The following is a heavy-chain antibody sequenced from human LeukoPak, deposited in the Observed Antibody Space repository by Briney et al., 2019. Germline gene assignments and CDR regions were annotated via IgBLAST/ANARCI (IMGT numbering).Heavy chain of an antibody. Sequence: GRSLRLSCTASGFTFGDYAMSWVRQAPGKGLEWVGFIRSKPYGGTTDYAASVKGRFTISRDDSKSIAYLQMDSLRAEDTAVYYCGRHPFGVVTANDYWGQGTLVTVSS. CDR1: GFTFGDYA. D-gene: IGHD2-21*02. V-gene: IGHV3-49*04. CDR2: IRSKPYGGTT. CDR3: GRHPFGVVTANDY. J-gene: IGHJ4*02.